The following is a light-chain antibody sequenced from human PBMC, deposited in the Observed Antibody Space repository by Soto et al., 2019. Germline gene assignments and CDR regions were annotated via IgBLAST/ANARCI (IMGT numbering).Light chain of an antibody. J-gene: IGLJ2*01. V-gene: IGLV2-14*01. CDR1: SSDVGGYNY. Sequence: QSALTQPASVSGSPRQSITISCTGTSSDVGGYNYVSWYQQHPGKAPKLMIYDVSNRPSRASNRFSGSKSANTASLNISGLQAEDEADYYCSSYTGSSTYVVFGGGTKLTVL. CDR3: SSYTGSSTYVV. CDR2: DVS.